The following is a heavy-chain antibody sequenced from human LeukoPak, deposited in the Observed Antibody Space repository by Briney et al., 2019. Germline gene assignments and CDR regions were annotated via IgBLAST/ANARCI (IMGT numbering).Heavy chain of an antibody. CDR3: ARSPYVLDRADLYDPDF. CDR2: IGSGSTYI. J-gene: IGHJ3*01. D-gene: IGHD2-8*01. CDR1: GFTFSGTG. V-gene: IGHV3-21*01. Sequence: GGSLRFPCTVSGFTFSGTGPNWVRQAPGKGLEGVSSIGSGSTYIYYEDSVRGRFTISRDNAKNSLYLQSNRLRGEATAVYYCARSPYVLDRADLYDPDFWGQGTMVTVSS.